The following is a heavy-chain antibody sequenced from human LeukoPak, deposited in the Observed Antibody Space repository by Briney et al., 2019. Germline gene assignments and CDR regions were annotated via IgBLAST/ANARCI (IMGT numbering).Heavy chain of an antibody. CDR3: ARGQYYGSGRFDY. J-gene: IGHJ4*02. CDR1: GGSISSSNW. Sequence: SETLSLTCAVSGGSISSSNWWSWVRQPPGKGLERIGEIYHSGSTNYNPSLKSRVTISVDKSKNQFSLKLSSVTAADTAVYYCARGQYYGSGRFDYWGQGTLVTVSS. D-gene: IGHD3-10*01. CDR2: IYHSGST. V-gene: IGHV4-4*02.